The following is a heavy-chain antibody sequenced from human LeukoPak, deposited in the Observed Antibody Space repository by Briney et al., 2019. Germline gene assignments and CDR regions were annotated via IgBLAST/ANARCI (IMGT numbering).Heavy chain of an antibody. CDR1: GGSISSSSYY. Sequence: SETLSLTCTVSGGSISSSSYYWGWIRQPLGKGLEWIGSIYYSGSTYYNPSLKSRVTISVDTSKNQFSLKLTSVTAADTAVYYCARHPASNREYFQHWGQGTLVTVSS. J-gene: IGHJ1*01. CDR2: IYYSGST. D-gene: IGHD1-14*01. V-gene: IGHV4-39*07. CDR3: ARHPASNREYFQH.